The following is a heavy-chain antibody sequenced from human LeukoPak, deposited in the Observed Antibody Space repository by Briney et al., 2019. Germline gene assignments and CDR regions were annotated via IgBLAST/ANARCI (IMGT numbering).Heavy chain of an antibody. CDR3: ARQRGWSGYSYYYYYMDV. Sequence: GASVKVFCKASGYTFTGYYMHWVRPAPGQVLEWMGWINPNSGGTNYAQEFQGRVTMTRVTSISTAYMELSRLRSDDTAVYYCARQRGWSGYSYYYYYMDVWGKGTTVTVSS. CDR2: INPNSGGT. V-gene: IGHV1-2*02. D-gene: IGHD3-3*01. J-gene: IGHJ6*03. CDR1: GYTFTGYY.